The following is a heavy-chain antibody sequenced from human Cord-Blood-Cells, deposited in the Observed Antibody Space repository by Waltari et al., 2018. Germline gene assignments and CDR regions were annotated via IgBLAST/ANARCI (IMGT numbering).Heavy chain of an antibody. CDR2: INHSGST. Sequence: QVQLQQWGAGLLKPSETLSLTCAVYGGSFSGYYWSWIRQPPGKGLEWIGEINHSGSTNYHPSLKSRVTISVDTSKNQVSLKLSSVTAADTAVYYCARGPRITIFGVVTPRGFDYWGQGTLVTVSS. D-gene: IGHD3-3*01. CDR3: ARGPRITIFGVVTPRGFDY. V-gene: IGHV4-34*01. J-gene: IGHJ4*02. CDR1: GGSFSGYY.